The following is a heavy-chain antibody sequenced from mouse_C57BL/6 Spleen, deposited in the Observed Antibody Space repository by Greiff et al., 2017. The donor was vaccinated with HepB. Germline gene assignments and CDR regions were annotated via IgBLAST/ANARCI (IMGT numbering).Heavy chain of an antibody. V-gene: IGHV5-6*01. Sequence: EVQRVESGGDLVKPGGSLKLSCAASGFTFSSYGMSWVRQTPDKRLEWVATISSGGSYTYYPDSVKGRFTISRDNAKNTLYLQMSSLKSEDTAMYYCARMDTTVVAHWYFDVWGTGTTVTVSS. J-gene: IGHJ1*03. CDR2: ISSGGSYT. D-gene: IGHD1-1*01. CDR1: GFTFSSYG. CDR3: ARMDTTVVAHWYFDV.